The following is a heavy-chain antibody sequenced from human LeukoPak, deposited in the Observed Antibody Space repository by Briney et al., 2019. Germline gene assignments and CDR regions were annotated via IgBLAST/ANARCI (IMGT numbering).Heavy chain of an antibody. Sequence: GGSLRLSCAASGFIFRSYNMNWVRQAPGKGPEWLSSITSSSSYIYYADSVKGRFTISRDNAKNSLYLQMNSLRAEDTAVYYCARAGEVGSSGWFLYFDYWGQGTLVTVSS. CDR2: ITSSSSYI. V-gene: IGHV3-21*01. D-gene: IGHD6-19*01. CDR1: GFIFRSYN. J-gene: IGHJ4*02. CDR3: ARAGEVGSSGWFLYFDY.